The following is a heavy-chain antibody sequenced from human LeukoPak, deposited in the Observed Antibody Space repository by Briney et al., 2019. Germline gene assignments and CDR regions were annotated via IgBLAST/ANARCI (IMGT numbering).Heavy chain of an antibody. CDR1: GFTFNTYS. D-gene: IGHD3-22*01. J-gene: IGHJ4*02. Sequence: GGSLRLSCAASGFTFNTYSMNWVRQAPGKGLEWVSYISSSNIIFYADSVKGRFTISRDNAKKSLFLQMNSLRAEDTAVYYCARDYYDSSSSYFDYWGQGTLVTVSS. CDR3: ARDYYDSSSSYFDY. CDR2: ISSSNII. V-gene: IGHV3-48*01.